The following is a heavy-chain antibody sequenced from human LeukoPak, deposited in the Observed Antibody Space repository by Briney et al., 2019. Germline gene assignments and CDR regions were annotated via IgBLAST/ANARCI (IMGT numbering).Heavy chain of an antibody. Sequence: GGSLRLSCAASGFTFSSYAMSWVRQAPGKGLEWVSAISGSGGSTYYADSVKGRFTISRDNAKNTLYLQMNSLRAEDTAVYYCARIEYSSGWPHFDYWGQGTLVTVSS. CDR2: ISGSGGST. J-gene: IGHJ4*02. V-gene: IGHV3-23*01. D-gene: IGHD6-19*01. CDR1: GFTFSSYA. CDR3: ARIEYSSGWPHFDY.